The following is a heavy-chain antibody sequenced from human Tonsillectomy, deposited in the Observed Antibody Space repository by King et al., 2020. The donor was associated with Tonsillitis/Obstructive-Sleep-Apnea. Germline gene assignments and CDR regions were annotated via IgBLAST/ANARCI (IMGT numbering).Heavy chain of an antibody. D-gene: IGHD3-10*01. CDR3: ARDMVRGPAYY. J-gene: IGHJ4*02. Sequence: VQLVESGAEVKKPGASVKVSGMASGYTFTSYGISWVRQAPGQGLEEMGWNSAYNGNTNYAQKLQGRVTMTTDTSKSTAYMELRSLRSDDTAVYYCARDMVRGPAYYCGEGTLVTVSS. V-gene: IGHV1-18*01. CDR1: GYTFTSYG. CDR2: NSAYNGNT.